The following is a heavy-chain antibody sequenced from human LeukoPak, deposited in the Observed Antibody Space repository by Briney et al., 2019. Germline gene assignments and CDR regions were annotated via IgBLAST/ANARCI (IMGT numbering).Heavy chain of an antibody. V-gene: IGHV3-9*01. Sequence: GRSLRLSCAASGFTFDDYAMHWVRQAPGKGLEWVSGISWNSGSIGYADSVKGRFTISRDNAKNSLYLQMNSLRAEDTAVYYCARGSYSSGWYYFDYWGQGTLVTVSS. CDR2: ISWNSGSI. J-gene: IGHJ4*02. D-gene: IGHD6-19*01. CDR1: GFTFDDYA. CDR3: ARGSYSSGWYYFDY.